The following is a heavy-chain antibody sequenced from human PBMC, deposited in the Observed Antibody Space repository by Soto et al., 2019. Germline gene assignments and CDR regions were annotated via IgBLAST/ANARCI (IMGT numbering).Heavy chain of an antibody. CDR1: GFTFSSYG. V-gene: IGHV3-33*01. CDR2: IWYDGSNK. CDR3: ARDQSNYYDSSGYYPAFDY. D-gene: IGHD3-22*01. Sequence: QVQLVESGGGVVQPGRSLRLSCAASGFTFSSYGMHWVRQAPGKGLEWVAVIWYDGSNKYYADSVKGRFTISRDNSKNTLYLQMNSLRAEDTAVYYCARDQSNYYDSSGYYPAFDYWGQGTLVTVSS. J-gene: IGHJ4*02.